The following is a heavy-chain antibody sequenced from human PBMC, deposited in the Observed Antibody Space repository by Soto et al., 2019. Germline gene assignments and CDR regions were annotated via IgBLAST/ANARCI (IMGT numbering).Heavy chain of an antibody. D-gene: IGHD6-6*01. CDR3: ARGSSSRDPGCFDP. V-gene: IGHV4-31*03. J-gene: IGHJ5*02. CDR2: IYYSGST. Sequence: QVQLQESGPGLVKPSQTLSLTCTVSGGSISSGGYYWSWIRQHPGKGLEWIWYIYYSGSTYYNPSLKIRVTISVHTSKNQFSLKLSSVTASDTAVYYWARGSSSRDPGCFDPWGQVTLVTVSA. CDR1: GGSISSGGYY.